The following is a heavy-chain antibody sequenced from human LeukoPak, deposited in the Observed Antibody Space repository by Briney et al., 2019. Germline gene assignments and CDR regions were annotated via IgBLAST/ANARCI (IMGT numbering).Heavy chain of an antibody. D-gene: IGHD6-13*01. CDR3: ARELAAAGFDY. CDR2: MYYSGTT. J-gene: IGHJ4*02. V-gene: IGHV4-59*12. Sequence: SETLSLTCAVYGGSFSGYYWSWIRQPPGKGLEWIGYMYYSGTTYYNPSLKSRVTISVDTSKNQFSLKLSSVTAADTAVYYCARELAAAGFDYWGQGTLVTVSS. CDR1: GGSFSGYY.